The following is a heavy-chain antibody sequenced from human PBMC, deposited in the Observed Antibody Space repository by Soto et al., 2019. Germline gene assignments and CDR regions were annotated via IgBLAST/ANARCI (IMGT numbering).Heavy chain of an antibody. CDR1: GYTFTSYG. CDR2: ISAYNDNT. J-gene: IGHJ6*02. V-gene: IGHV1-18*04. Sequence: ASVKVSCKASGYTFTSYGISWARQAPGQGLEWMGWISAYNDNTNYAQKLQGRVTMTTDTSTSTAYMELRSLRSDDTAVYYCARDRGYYGSGSYYNAPHEPYCSYAMDFWGQGTTVTVSS. CDR3: ARDRGYYGSGSYYNAPHEPYCSYAMDF. D-gene: IGHD3-10*01.